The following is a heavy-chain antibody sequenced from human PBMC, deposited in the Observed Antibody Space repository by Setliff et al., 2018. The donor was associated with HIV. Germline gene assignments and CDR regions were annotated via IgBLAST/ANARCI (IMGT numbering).Heavy chain of an antibody. CDR3: AKDPREGAGYFDY. CDR2: TVIDGTYT. J-gene: IGHJ4*02. CDR1: GFTFSSHG. D-gene: IGHD1-26*01. Sequence: PGGSLRLSCSVSGFTFSSHGMHWVRQTPGKGLALVAFTVIDGTYTFYAESVKGRFTISRDNAKNTLYLQMNSLSPDDTAVYYCAKDPREGAGYFDYWGQGTQVTVSS. V-gene: IGHV3-30*02.